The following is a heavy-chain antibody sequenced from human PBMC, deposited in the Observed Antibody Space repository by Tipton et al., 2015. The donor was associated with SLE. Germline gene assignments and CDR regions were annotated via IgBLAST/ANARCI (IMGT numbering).Heavy chain of an antibody. CDR3: ARNLAVTPFDY. D-gene: IGHD2-21*02. CDR2: ISAYNGNT. J-gene: IGHJ4*02. CDR1: GYSFINYY. Sequence: QSGAEVKKPGASVKVSCKASGYSFINYYIHWVRQAPGQGLEWMGWISAYNGNTKYAQNFQGRVTMTTDTSTSTAYMELRSLRSDDTAVYYCARNLAVTPFDYWGQGTLVTVSS. V-gene: IGHV1-18*04.